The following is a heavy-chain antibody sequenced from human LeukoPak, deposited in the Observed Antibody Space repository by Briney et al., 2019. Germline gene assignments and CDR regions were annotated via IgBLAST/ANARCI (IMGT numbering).Heavy chain of an antibody. CDR1: GYTFTGHS. CDR3: ARGVRYSGYENWFDP. CDR2: IKPNSGGT. D-gene: IGHD5-12*01. J-gene: IGHJ5*02. Sequence: ASVKVSCKASGYTFTGHSMYWVRQAPGQGLEWMGWIKPNSGGTNYAQKFQGRVTITRDKSISTAYMELSRLRSDDTAVYYCARGVRYSGYENWFDPWGQGTLVTVSS. V-gene: IGHV1-2*02.